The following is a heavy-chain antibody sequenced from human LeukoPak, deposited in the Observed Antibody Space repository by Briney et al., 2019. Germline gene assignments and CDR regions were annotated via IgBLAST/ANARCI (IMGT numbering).Heavy chain of an antibody. CDR1: GYTFTSYG. CDR2: ISAYNGNT. D-gene: IGHD3-22*01. V-gene: IGHV1-18*01. J-gene: IGHJ4*02. Sequence: GASVKVSCKASGYTFTSYGISWVRQAPGQGLEWMGWISAYNGNTNYAQKLHGRVTMTTDTSTSTAYMELRSLRSDDTAVYYCARLPDYYDSSGYPFRGYFDYWGQGTLVTVSS. CDR3: ARLPDYYDSSGYPFRGYFDY.